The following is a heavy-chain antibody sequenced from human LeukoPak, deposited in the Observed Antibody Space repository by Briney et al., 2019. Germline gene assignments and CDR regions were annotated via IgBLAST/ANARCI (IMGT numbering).Heavy chain of an antibody. CDR2: IYYSGST. CDR1: GGSISSYY. Sequence: PSETLSLTCTVSGGSISSYYWSWIRQPPGKGLEWIGYIYYSGSTNYNPSLKSRVTMSVDTSKNQFSLKLSSVTAADTAVYYCARDQYYYGSGSTSYYFDYWGQGTLVTVSS. J-gene: IGHJ4*02. CDR3: ARDQYYYGSGSTSYYFDY. V-gene: IGHV4-59*12. D-gene: IGHD3-10*01.